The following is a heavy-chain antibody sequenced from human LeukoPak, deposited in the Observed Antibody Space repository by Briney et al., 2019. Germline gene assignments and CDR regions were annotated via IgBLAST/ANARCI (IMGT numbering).Heavy chain of an antibody. CDR1: DFTFSQFG. D-gene: IGHD3-9*01. Sequence: GGTLRLSRAASDFTFSQFGMSSFRQAQWNRLDSVSGINGSGGSTYYSNSLRGRFTISRDNSKNTLYLEINNLRAEDTAIYFFVITPITAYDILAPQLSPDYYYYMDVWGKGTTVTISS. V-gene: IGHV3-23*01. J-gene: IGHJ6*03. CDR2: INGSGGST. CDR3: VITPITAYDILAPQLSPDYYYYMDV.